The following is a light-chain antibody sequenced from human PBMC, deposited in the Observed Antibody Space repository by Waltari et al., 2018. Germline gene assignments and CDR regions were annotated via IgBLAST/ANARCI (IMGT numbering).Light chain of an antibody. J-gene: IGLJ2*01. V-gene: IGLV3-1*01. CDR3: QAWDIKNVI. Sequence: SYELTQAHSVSVSPGQTATITCSGDKLENKLTSWYQPKPGQSPVLVLYQDTKRPPGISERFSGSNSGETATLTITGTQTTDEADYYCQAWDIKNVIFGGGTKLTVL. CDR2: QDT. CDR1: KLENKL.